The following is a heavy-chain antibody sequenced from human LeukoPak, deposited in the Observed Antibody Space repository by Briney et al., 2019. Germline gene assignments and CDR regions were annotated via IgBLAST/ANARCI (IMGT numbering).Heavy chain of an antibody. CDR1: GFMFNNYW. V-gene: IGHV3-7*01. CDR3: ARMGAVADLTFDY. J-gene: IGHJ4*02. Sequence: GGSLRLSCVVSGFMFNNYWMSWVRQAPGKGLEWVATIRQDGSDKYFLDSVRGRFTISRDNAKNSLYLQMNSLRAEDTAVYYCARMGAVADLTFDYWGQGTLVTVSS. CDR2: IRQDGSDK. D-gene: IGHD6-19*01.